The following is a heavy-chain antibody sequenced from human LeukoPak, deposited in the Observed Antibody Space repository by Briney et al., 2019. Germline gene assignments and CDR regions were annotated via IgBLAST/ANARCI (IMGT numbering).Heavy chain of an antibody. J-gene: IGHJ4*02. Sequence: SETLSLTCTVSGASISSYYWSWIRQPPGKGLEWIGYVYYRGSTNYNPSHKSRVTISVDTSKSQFSLKLSAVTAADTAVYYCARLYGSGSYYNYWGQGTLVTVSS. V-gene: IGHV4-59*01. CDR3: ARLYGSGSYYNY. D-gene: IGHD3-10*01. CDR2: VYYRGST. CDR1: GASISSYY.